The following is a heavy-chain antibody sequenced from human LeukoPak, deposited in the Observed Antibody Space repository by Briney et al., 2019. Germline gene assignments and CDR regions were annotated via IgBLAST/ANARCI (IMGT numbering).Heavy chain of an antibody. CDR3: ARPLHDYGDYVVDY. CDR2: IYAGDSDT. J-gene: IGHJ4*02. CDR1: GYSFTSYW. V-gene: IGHV5-51*01. D-gene: IGHD4-17*01. Sequence: GESLKISCKGSGYSFTSYWIAWVRQMPGKGLEWMGIIYAGDSDTRYSPSFQGQVTISADKSISTAYLQWSSLKASDTAMYYCARPLHDYGDYVVDYWGQGTLVTVSS.